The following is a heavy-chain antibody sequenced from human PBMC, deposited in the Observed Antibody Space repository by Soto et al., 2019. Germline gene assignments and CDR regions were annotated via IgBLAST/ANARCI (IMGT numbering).Heavy chain of an antibody. CDR1: GFTFSSYS. CDR2: ISSSSSTI. CDR3: ASGDCTNGVCYIGLSVHTGPYYYYYMDV. V-gene: IGHV3-48*01. D-gene: IGHD2-8*01. J-gene: IGHJ6*03. Sequence: EVQLVESGGGLVQPGGSLRLSCAASGFTFSSYSMNWVRQAPGKGLEWVSYISSSSSTIYYADSVKGRFTISRDNANNSLYLQMNSLRAEDTAVYYCASGDCTNGVCYIGLSVHTGPYYYYYMDVWGKGTTVTVSS.